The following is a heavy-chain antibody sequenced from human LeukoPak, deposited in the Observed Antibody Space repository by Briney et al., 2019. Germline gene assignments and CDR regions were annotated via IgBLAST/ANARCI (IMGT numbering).Heavy chain of an antibody. CDR2: MNPNSGDT. CDR1: VYTFTNFY. Sequence: ASVKVSCKASVYTFTNFYIHWVRQAPGQGLEWMGWMNPNSGDTSYAREFQDRVTMTRDTSLNTAYMELSRLRSDDTAGYFCARRPINCIIANCYVDYWGQGTLVTVSS. J-gene: IGHJ4*03. V-gene: IGHV1-2*02. CDR3: ARRPINCIIANCYVDY. D-gene: IGHD3-3*02.